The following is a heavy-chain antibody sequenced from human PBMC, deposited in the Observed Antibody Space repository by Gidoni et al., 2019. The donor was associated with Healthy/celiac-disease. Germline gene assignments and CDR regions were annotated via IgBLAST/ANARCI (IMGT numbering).Heavy chain of an antibody. V-gene: IGHV3-33*01. J-gene: IGHJ4*02. D-gene: IGHD3-10*01. CDR2: IWYDGSNK. CDR1: GFTFGSYG. Sequence: QVQPVESGGGVVQPGRSLRLSCAASGFTFGSYGMHWVRQAPGKGLEWVAVIWYDGSNKYYADSVKGRFTISRDNSKNTLYLQMNSLRAEDTAVYYCARDRPGAIDYWGQGTLVTVSS. CDR3: ARDRPGAIDY.